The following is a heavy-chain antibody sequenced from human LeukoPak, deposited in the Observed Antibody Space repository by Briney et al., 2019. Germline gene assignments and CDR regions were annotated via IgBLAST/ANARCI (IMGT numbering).Heavy chain of an antibody. V-gene: IGHV3-30*01. CDR3: GRQVAPGQWLVNL. D-gene: IGHD6-19*01. CDR1: GFTFSNYA. Sequence: GGSLRLSCVASGFTFSNYAIHWVRRPPGKGLEWVAVMSTDGSLQYYANSVKGRFTISRDNYKSTLFLQMNSLSAADTAVYYCGRQVAPGQWLVNLWGQGTLVTVFS. J-gene: IGHJ5*02. CDR2: MSTDGSLQ.